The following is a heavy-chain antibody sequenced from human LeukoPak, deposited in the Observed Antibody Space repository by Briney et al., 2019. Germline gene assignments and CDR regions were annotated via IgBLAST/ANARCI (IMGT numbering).Heavy chain of an antibody. CDR1: GGSISSSSYY. D-gene: IGHD3-22*01. J-gene: IGHJ4*02. Sequence: SSETLSLTCTVSGGSISSSSYYWGWIRQPPGKGLEWIGSIYYSGSTYYNPSLKSRVTISVDTSKNQFSLKLSSVTAADTAVYYCARDPKGSDSSGYYIYWGQGTLVTVSS. CDR2: IYYSGST. CDR3: ARDPKGSDSSGYYIY. V-gene: IGHV4-39*07.